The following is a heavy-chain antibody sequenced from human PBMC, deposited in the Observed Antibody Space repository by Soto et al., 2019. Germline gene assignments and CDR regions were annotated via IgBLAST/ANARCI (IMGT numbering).Heavy chain of an antibody. CDR2: VYYSGTT. D-gene: IGHD2-21*01. Sequence: PSETLSLTCTVSGGSMSSSSYYWALVRQPPGKGLEWIGSVYYSGTTYYNPSLKSRVTISEDTSKNHFSRRLSSVTAADSAVYYCAGVRGPYCCGECYHTTSNWFYPWGQGTLVTVSS. J-gene: IGHJ5*01. CDR1: GGSMSSSSYY. CDR3: AGVRGPYCCGECYHTTSNWFYP. V-gene: IGHV4-39*07.